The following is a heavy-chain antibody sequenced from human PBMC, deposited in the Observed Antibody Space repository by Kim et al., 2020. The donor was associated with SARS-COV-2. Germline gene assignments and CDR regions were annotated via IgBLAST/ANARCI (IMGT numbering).Heavy chain of an antibody. V-gene: IGHV4-59*01. CDR2: IYYSGST. Sequence: SETLSLTCTVSGGSISSYYWSWIRQPPGKGLEWIGYIYYSGSTNYNPSLKSRVTISVDTSKNQFSLKLSSVTAADTAVYYCARSIARRSTAAFDIWGQGTMVTVSS. J-gene: IGHJ3*02. D-gene: IGHD2-21*01. CDR3: ARSIARRSTAAFDI. CDR1: GGSISSYY.